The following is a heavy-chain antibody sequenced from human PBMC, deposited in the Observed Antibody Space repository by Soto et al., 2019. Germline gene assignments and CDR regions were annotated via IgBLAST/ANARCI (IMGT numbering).Heavy chain of an antibody. Sequence: XSVKVACTASGCSLTSYGIIWVRQATGQGLEWMGWISAYNGNTNYAQKLQGRVTMTTDTSTSTAYMELRSLRSDDTAVYYCARDCWIQLLDYYYGMDVWGQGTTVTVSS. CDR3: ARDCWIQLLDYYYGMDV. V-gene: IGHV1-18*01. CDR1: GCSLTSYG. CDR2: ISAYNGNT. J-gene: IGHJ6*02. D-gene: IGHD5-18*01.